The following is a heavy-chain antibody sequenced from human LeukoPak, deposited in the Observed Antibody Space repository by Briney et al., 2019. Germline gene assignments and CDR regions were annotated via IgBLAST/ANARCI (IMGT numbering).Heavy chain of an antibody. D-gene: IGHD7-27*01. CDR1: GFTFSDHY. Sequence: GGSPRLSCAASGFTFSDHYMDWVRQAPGEGLEWLGRIKSKVHGETIDYAAPVKGRFTISRDDSKNTLYLEMNSLKTEDTAVYYCTTVWGGDWGQGTLDTVSS. CDR2: IKSKVHGETI. V-gene: IGHV3-15*01. CDR3: TTVWGGD. J-gene: IGHJ1*01.